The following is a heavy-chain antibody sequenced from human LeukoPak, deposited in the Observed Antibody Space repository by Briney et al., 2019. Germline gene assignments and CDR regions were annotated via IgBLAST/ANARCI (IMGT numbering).Heavy chain of an antibody. V-gene: IGHV4-39*07. CDR2: IYYSGST. CDR1: GGSISSSSYY. Sequence: SETLSLTCTVSGGSISSSSYYWGWIRQPPGKGLEWIGSIYYSGSTYYNPSLKSRVTISVDTSKNQFSLKLSSVTAADTAVYYCARVWSFYYDSSALDYWGQGTLVTVSS. CDR3: ARVWSFYYDSSALDY. J-gene: IGHJ4*02. D-gene: IGHD3-22*01.